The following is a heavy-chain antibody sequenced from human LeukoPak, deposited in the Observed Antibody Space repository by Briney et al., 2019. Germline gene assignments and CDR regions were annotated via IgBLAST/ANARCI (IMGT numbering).Heavy chain of an antibody. CDR3: ARGLYNHYDSSGYPDDY. J-gene: IGHJ4*02. D-gene: IGHD3-22*01. V-gene: IGHV3-20*04. Sequence: GGSLRLSCAASGFTFDDYGMSWVRQAPGKGLEWVSGINWNGGSTGYADSVKGRFTISRDNAKNSLYLQMSSLRAEDTAVYYCARGLYNHYDSSGYPDDYWGQGTLVTVSS. CDR2: INWNGGST. CDR1: GFTFDDYG.